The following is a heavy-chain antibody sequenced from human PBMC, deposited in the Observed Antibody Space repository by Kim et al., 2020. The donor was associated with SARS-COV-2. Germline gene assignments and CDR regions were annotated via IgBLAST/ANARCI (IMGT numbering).Heavy chain of an antibody. CDR2: GSGEST. Sequence: GSGESTYYADFVKGRFTISRDNSKNTLSLQMNSLRADDTAVYYCAKEIDYWGQGTLVTVSS. J-gene: IGHJ4*02. CDR3: AKEIDY. V-gene: IGHV3-23*01.